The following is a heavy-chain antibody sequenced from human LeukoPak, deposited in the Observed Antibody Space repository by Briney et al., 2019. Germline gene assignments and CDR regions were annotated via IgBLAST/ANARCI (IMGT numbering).Heavy chain of an antibody. J-gene: IGHJ4*02. CDR2: IYYSGST. CDR3: ARWGGSYHFDY. V-gene: IGHV4-59*01. CDR1: GHSISSYY. Sequence: SETLSLTCTVSGHSISSYYWSWIRQPPGKGLEWIGYIYYSGSTNYNPSLKSRVTISVDTSKNQFSLKLSSVTAADTAVYYCARWGGSYHFDYWGQGTLVTVSS. D-gene: IGHD1-26*01.